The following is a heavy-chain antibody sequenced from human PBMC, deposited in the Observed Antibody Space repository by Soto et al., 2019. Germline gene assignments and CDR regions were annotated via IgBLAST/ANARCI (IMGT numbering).Heavy chain of an antibody. CDR3: ARWLEVLTTSDS. CDR2: ISTSGRDT. Sequence: GGSLRLSCAASGFNFSDYYMTWIRQAPGKGLEWISYISTSGRDTEYADSVKGRFLISRDNARRSLYLQMNSLRVEDTAVYYCARWLEVLTTSDSWGQGTLVTVSS. V-gene: IGHV3-11*06. J-gene: IGHJ4*02. D-gene: IGHD3-22*01. CDR1: GFNFSDYY.